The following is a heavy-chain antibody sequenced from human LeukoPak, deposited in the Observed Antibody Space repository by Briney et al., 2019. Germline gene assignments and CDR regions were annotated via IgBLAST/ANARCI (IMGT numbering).Heavy chain of an antibody. CDR3: ARVHMVRGVIGDYFDY. Sequence: PSETLSLTCAVYGGSFSGYYWSWLRQPPGKGLEWIGEINHSGSTNYNPSLKSRVTISVDTSKNQFSLKLSSVTAADTAVYYCARVHMVRGVIGDYFDYWGQGTLVTVSS. D-gene: IGHD3-10*01. J-gene: IGHJ4*02. CDR2: INHSGST. CDR1: GGSFSGYY. V-gene: IGHV4-34*01.